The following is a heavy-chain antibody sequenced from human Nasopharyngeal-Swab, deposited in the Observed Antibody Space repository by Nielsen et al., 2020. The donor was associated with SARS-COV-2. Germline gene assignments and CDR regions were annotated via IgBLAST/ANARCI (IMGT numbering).Heavy chain of an antibody. CDR2: IYTSGST. Sequence: SETLSLTCTVSGGSISSGSYYWSWIRQPAGKGLEWIGRIYTSGSTNYNPSLKSRVTISVDTSKNQFSLKLSSVTAADTAVYDCARDGSYGSGSYYILPATGYGMDVWGQGATVTVSS. CDR1: GGSISSGSYY. D-gene: IGHD3-10*01. J-gene: IGHJ6*02. V-gene: IGHV4-61*02. CDR3: ARDGSYGSGSYYILPATGYGMDV.